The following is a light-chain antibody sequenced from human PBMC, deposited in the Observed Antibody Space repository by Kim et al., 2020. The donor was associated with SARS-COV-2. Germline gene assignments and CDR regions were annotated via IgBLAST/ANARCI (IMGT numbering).Light chain of an antibody. CDR3: LQLSTYPIT. CDR1: QDIRKD. V-gene: IGKV1-17*01. Sequence: ASVGDRVTITSRASQDIRKDLGWYQQNPGRAPMRLIYGTSSLQSRVPSRFSGSGSGTEFTLTISSVQPEDFATYFCLQLSTYPITFGHGTRLEIK. CDR2: GTS. J-gene: IGKJ5*01.